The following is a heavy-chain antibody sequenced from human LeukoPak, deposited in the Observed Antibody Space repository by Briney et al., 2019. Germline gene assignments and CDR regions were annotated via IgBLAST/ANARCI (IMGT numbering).Heavy chain of an antibody. CDR2: IWYDGSNK. CDR1: GFIFSSYG. CDR3: VKDRKQDGVYNFDS. V-gene: IGHV3-33*06. Sequence: GGSLRLSCAASGFIFSSYGIHWVRQAPGKGLEWVAVIWYDGSNKYYADSVKGRFTISRDNSKSMLYLQMNSLRAEDTAIYYCVKDRKQDGVYNFDSWGQGTLVTASS. D-gene: IGHD5/OR15-5a*01. J-gene: IGHJ4*02.